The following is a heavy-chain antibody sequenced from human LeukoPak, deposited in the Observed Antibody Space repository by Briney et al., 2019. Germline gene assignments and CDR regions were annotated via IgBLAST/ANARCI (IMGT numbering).Heavy chain of an antibody. CDR2: ISGSGGST. D-gene: IGHD6-13*01. V-gene: IGHV3-23*01. CDR1: GFTFSSYA. J-gene: IGHJ5*02. CDR3: VKTPRRYSSSHKVPT. Sequence: GGSLRLSCAASGFTFSSYAMSWVRQAPGKGLEWVSAISGSGGSTYYADSVKGRFTISRDNFKNTLYLQMNSLRAEDTAVYYCVKTPRRYSSSHKVPTWGQGTLVTVSS.